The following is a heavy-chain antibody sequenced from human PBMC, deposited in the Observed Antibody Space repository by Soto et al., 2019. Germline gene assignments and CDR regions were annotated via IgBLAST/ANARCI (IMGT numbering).Heavy chain of an antibody. CDR3: TTAETTVTPYYYYYYMDV. CDR2: IKSKTDGGTT. V-gene: IGHV3-15*01. CDR1: GFTFSNAW. J-gene: IGHJ6*03. D-gene: IGHD4-17*01. Sequence: EVQLVESGGGLVKPGGSLRLSCAASGFTFSNAWMSWVRQAPGKGLEWVGRIKSKTDGGTTDYAAPVKGRFTISRDDSKNTLYLQMNSLKTEDTAVYYCTTAETTVTPYYYYYYMDVWGKGTTVTVSS.